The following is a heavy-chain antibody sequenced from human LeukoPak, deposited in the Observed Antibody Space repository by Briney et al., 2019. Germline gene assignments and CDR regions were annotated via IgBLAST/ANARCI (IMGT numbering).Heavy chain of an antibody. V-gene: IGHV4-34*01. CDR1: GGSFSGYY. CDR2: INHSGST. D-gene: IGHD6-19*01. J-gene: IGHJ4*02. CDR3: ARGEGYSSGWPAPEHFDY. Sequence: SETLSLTCAVYGGSFSGYYWSWIRQPPGKGLEWIGEINHSGSTNYNPSLKSRVTISVDTSKNQFSLKLSSVTAADTAVHYCARGEGYSSGWPAPEHFDYWGQGTLVTVSS.